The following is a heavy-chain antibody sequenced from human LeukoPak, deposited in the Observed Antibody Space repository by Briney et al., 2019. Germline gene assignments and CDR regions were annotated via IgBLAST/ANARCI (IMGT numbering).Heavy chain of an antibody. V-gene: IGHV3-30*18. Sequence: GGSLRLSCAASGFTFSSYGMHWVRQAPGKGLEWVAVISYDGSNKYYADSVKGRFTISRDNSKNTLYLQMNSLRAEDTAVYYCAKEVTMAKGVSYGMDVWGQGTTVTVSS. CDR2: ISYDGSNK. J-gene: IGHJ6*02. CDR3: AKEVTMAKGVSYGMDV. D-gene: IGHD4/OR15-4a*01. CDR1: GFTFSSYG.